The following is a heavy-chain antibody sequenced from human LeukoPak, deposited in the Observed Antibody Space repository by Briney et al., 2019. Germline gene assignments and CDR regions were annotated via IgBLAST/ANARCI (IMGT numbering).Heavy chain of an antibody. Sequence: MSSETLSLTCAVYGGSFSGYYWSWIRQPPGKGLEWIGEINHSGSANYNPSLKSRVTISVDTSKNQFSLKLTSVTAADTAVYYCARDRRLISDILTGYYRTEYYYYMDVWGKGTTVTISS. CDR2: INHSGSA. V-gene: IGHV4-34*01. CDR3: ARDRRLISDILTGYYRTEYYYYMDV. J-gene: IGHJ6*03. D-gene: IGHD3-9*01. CDR1: GGSFSGYY.